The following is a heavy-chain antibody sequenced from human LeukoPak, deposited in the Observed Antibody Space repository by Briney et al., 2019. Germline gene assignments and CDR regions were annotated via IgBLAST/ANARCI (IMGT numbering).Heavy chain of an antibody. V-gene: IGHV1-2*02. Sequence: ASVKVSCKASGYTFTGYHMHWVRQAPGQGPEWMGWINPNSGDTNYAQKFQGRVTMTRDTSISTAYMDLSRLRSDDTAVYYCARPLLGTFGSFDIWGQGTMVTVSS. CDR2: INPNSGDT. D-gene: IGHD3-3*01. CDR3: ARPLLGTFGSFDI. CDR1: GYTFTGYH. J-gene: IGHJ3*02.